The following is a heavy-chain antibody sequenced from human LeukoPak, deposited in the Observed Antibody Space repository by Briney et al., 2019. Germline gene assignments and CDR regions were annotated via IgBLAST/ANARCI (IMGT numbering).Heavy chain of an antibody. Sequence: GGSLRLSCAASGFTFSSYSMNWVRQAPGKGLEWVSSISSSSSYIYYADSVKGRFTISRDNSKNTLYLQMNSLRAEDTAVYYCARDVVGATLDAFDIWGQGTMVTVSS. J-gene: IGHJ3*02. CDR3: ARDVVGATLDAFDI. CDR1: GFTFSSYS. D-gene: IGHD1-26*01. CDR2: ISSSSSYI. V-gene: IGHV3-21*04.